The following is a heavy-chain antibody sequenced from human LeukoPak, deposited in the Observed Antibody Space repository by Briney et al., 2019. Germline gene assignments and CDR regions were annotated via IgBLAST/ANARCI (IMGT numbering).Heavy chain of an antibody. CDR3: ARGPDYYDSSGYYDYFDY. CDR2: IYYSGST. Sequence: SETLSLTCTASGGSISSGGYYWSWIRQHPGKGLEWIGYIYYSGSTYYNPSLKSRVTISVDTSKNQFSLKLSSVTAADTAVYYCARGPDYYDSSGYYDYFDYWGQGTLVTVSS. D-gene: IGHD3-22*01. CDR1: GGSISSGGYY. J-gene: IGHJ4*02. V-gene: IGHV4-31*03.